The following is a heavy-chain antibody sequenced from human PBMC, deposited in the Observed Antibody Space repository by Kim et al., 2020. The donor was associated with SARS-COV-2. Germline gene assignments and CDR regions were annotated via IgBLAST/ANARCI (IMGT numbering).Heavy chain of an antibody. Sequence: SETLSLTCTASGGSISSYYWSWIRQPPGKGLEWIGYIYYSGSTNYNPPHKSRVTISVDTSKSQFSLKLSSVTAADTAVYYCARAAEYSSSGGFDYWVQGT. D-gene: IGHD6-6*01. CDR1: GGSISSYY. V-gene: IGHV4-59*13. CDR2: IYYSGST. CDR3: ARAAEYSSSGGFDY. J-gene: IGHJ4*02.